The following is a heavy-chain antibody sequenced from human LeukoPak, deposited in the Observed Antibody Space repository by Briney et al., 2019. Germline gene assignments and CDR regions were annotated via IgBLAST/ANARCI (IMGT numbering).Heavy chain of an antibody. CDR3: ARGEVDSNVDY. D-gene: IGHD4-11*01. V-gene: IGHV3-7*05. J-gene: IGHJ4*02. Sequence: GGSLRLSCAASGFIFSDYWMNWVRQAPGKGLEWVANIEQDGSEEYYVDSVKGRFTISRDNAKNSLYLQMNSLRAEDTAVYYCARGEVDSNVDYWGQGALVTVSS. CDR2: IEQDGSEE. CDR1: GFIFSDYW.